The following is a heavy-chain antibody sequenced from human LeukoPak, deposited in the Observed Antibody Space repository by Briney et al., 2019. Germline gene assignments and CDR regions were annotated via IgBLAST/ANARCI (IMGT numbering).Heavy chain of an antibody. D-gene: IGHD6-13*01. CDR2: IYYSGST. Sequence: TSSETLSLTCTVSGGSISSSSYYWGWIRQPPGKGLEWIGSIYYSGSTYYNPSLKSRVTISVDTSKNQFSLKLSSVTAADTAVYYCARIDKEEYSSSWYRPYYFDYWGQGTLVTVSS. V-gene: IGHV4-39*01. CDR3: ARIDKEEYSSSWYRPYYFDY. J-gene: IGHJ4*02. CDR1: GGSISSSSYY.